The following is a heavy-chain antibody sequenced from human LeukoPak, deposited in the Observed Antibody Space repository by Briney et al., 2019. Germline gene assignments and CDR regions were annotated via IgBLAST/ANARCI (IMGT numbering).Heavy chain of an antibody. CDR2: ISGSGGST. D-gene: IGHD2-2*01. J-gene: IGHJ4*02. Sequence: GGSLRLSCAASGFTFSSYAMSWVRQAPGKGLEWVSAISGSGGSTYYADSVKGRFTISRDNAKNSLYLQMNSLRAEDTALYYCARDYCSSTSCSVDYWGQGTLVTVSS. CDR1: GFTFSSYA. CDR3: ARDYCSSTSCSVDY. V-gene: IGHV3-23*01.